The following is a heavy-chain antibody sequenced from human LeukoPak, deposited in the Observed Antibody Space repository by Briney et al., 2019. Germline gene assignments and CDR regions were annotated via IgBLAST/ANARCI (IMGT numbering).Heavy chain of an antibody. D-gene: IGHD5-18*01. CDR3: ARDGYSYGYCDY. J-gene: IGHJ4*02. V-gene: IGHV3-11*04. CDR1: GFTFSDYY. CDR2: ISRGGSTR. Sequence: GGSLRLSCAASGFTFSDYYMSWIRQAPGKGLEWVSYISRGGSTRYYADSVKGRFTISRDNAKNSLYLQMNSLRAEDTAVYYCARDGYSYGYCDYWGQGTLVTVSS.